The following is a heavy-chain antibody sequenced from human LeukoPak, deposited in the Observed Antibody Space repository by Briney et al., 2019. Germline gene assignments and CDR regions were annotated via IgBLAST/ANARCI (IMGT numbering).Heavy chain of an antibody. Sequence: SETLSLTCTVSGGSISSGGYYWSWIRQHPGKGLEWIGYIYYSGSTYYNPSLKSRVTISVDTSKNQFSLKLSSVTAADTAVYYCARGRKTTYYYDSSGHYGGYYFDYWGQGTLVTVSS. CDR1: GGSISSGGYY. CDR2: IYYSGST. V-gene: IGHV4-31*03. D-gene: IGHD3-22*01. CDR3: ARGRKTTYYYDSSGHYGGYYFDY. J-gene: IGHJ4*02.